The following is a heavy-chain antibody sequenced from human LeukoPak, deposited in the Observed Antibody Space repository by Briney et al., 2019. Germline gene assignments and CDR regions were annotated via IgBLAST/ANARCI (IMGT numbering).Heavy chain of an antibody. CDR2: ISYDGSNK. CDR3: ARVPSGWYLYYYMDV. V-gene: IGHV3-30*04. D-gene: IGHD6-19*01. Sequence: PGGSLRLSCAASGFTFSSYAMHWVRQAPGKRLEWVAVISYDGSNKYYADSVKGRFTISRDNSKNTLYLQMNSLRAEDTAVYYCARVPSGWYLYYYMDVWGKGTTVTVSS. J-gene: IGHJ6*03. CDR1: GFTFSSYA.